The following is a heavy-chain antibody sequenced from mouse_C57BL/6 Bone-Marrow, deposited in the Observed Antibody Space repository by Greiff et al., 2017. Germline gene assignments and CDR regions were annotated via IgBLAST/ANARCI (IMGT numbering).Heavy chain of an antibody. V-gene: IGHV14-2*01. CDR1: GFNIKDYY. J-gene: IGHJ3*01. CDR2: IDPEDGET. CDR3: ARNWDALFAY. Sequence: EVKVVESGAELVKPGASVKLSCTASGFNIKDYYMHWVKQRTEQGLEWIGRIDPEDGETKYAPKFPGKATITADTSSNTAYLQLSSLTSEDTAVYYCARNWDALFAYWGQGTLVTVSA. D-gene: IGHD4-1*01.